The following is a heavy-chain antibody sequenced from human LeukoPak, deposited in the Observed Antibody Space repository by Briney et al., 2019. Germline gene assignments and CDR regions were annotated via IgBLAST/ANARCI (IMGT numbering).Heavy chain of an antibody. Sequence: ASVKVSCKASGYTFATYGITWVRQAPGQGLEFMGWITAYNGNTKYAQKLQGRVTMTTDTSTNTAYMELRSLRSDDTAVYYCGRSMDRSGWYGWVDPWSQGTLVTVSS. CDR2: ITAYNGNT. J-gene: IGHJ5*02. V-gene: IGHV1-18*01. CDR1: GYTFATYG. D-gene: IGHD6-19*01. CDR3: GRSMDRSGWYGWVDP.